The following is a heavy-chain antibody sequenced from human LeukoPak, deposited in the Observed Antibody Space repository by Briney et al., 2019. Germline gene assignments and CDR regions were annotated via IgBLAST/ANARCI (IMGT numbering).Heavy chain of an antibody. J-gene: IGHJ4*02. CDR3: AKDIKGGYYDSSGHYFDY. CDR1: GFTFSSYA. D-gene: IGHD3-22*01. Sequence: GRSLRLSCAASGFTFSSYAMSWVRQAPWKGLEWVSAISGSGGSTYYADSVKGRFTISRDNSKSTLYLQMNSLRAEDTAAYYCAKDIKGGYYDSSGHYFDYWGQGTLVTVSS. V-gene: IGHV3-23*01. CDR2: ISGSGGST.